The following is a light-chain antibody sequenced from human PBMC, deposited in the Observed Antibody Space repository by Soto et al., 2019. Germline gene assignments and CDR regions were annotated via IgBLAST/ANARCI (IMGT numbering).Light chain of an antibody. V-gene: IGKV3-11*01. CDR2: DVS. Sequence: VLPQSPAILSLSAGERGTLAFRASQSVSSYLAWYQQKPGKAPRLLIYDVSNRATGIPARFSGSGSGTDFTLTIGSLEPEDFAVYYCQQRSNWPRTFGEGTKVDIK. CDR3: QQRSNWPRT. J-gene: IGKJ4*01. CDR1: QSVSSY.